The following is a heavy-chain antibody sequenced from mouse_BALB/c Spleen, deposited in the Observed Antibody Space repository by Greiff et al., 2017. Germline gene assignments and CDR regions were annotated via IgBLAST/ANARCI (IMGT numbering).Heavy chain of an antibody. Sequence: QVQLKQSGPGLVAPSQSLSITCTVSGFSLTSYGVHWVRQPPGKGLEWLGVIWAGGSTNYNSALMSRLSISKDNSKSQVFLKMNSLQTDDTAMYYCARDRGYPYFDYWGQGTTLTVSS. CDR2: IWAGGST. D-gene: IGHD2-2*01. CDR1: GFSLTSYG. V-gene: IGHV2-9*02. J-gene: IGHJ2*01. CDR3: ARDRGYPYFDY.